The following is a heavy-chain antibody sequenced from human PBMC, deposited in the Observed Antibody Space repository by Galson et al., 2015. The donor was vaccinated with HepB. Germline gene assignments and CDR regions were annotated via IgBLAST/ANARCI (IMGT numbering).Heavy chain of an antibody. V-gene: IGHV1-69*13. CDR3: ASHALPAATTDCDDCGTDV. D-gene: IGHD2-2*01. J-gene: IGHJ6*02. Sequence: SVKVSCKASGGTFSSYAISWVRQAPGQGLEWMGGIIPIFGIANYAQKFQGRVTITADESTSTAYMELSSLRSEDTAVYYCASHALPAATTDCDDCGTDVWGHGTTVTVSS. CDR1: GGTFSSYA. CDR2: IIPIFGIA.